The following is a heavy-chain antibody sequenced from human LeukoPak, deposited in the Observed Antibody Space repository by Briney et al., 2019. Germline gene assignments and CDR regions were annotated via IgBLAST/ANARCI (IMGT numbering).Heavy chain of an antibody. CDR3: AYNRNFALDN. Sequence: SETLSLTCTVSGGSISSYYWSWIRQPPGKGLEWIGYIYYSGSTYYNPSLKSRVTISVDTSKNQFSLKLTSVTAADTAVYYCAYNRNFALDNWGQGTLVTVSS. J-gene: IGHJ4*02. V-gene: IGHV4-59*06. D-gene: IGHD1-14*01. CDR1: GGSISSYY. CDR2: IYYSGST.